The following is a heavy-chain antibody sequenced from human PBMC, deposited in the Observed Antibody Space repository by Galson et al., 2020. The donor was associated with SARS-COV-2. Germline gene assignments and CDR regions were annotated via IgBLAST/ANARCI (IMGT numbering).Heavy chain of an antibody. V-gene: IGHV4-39*01. D-gene: IGHD6-6*01. Sequence: SETLPLTCTVSGGSISTSSDYWGWIRQPPGKGLEWIGTISYSGSTYYNPSLKSRVIISVDTSKNQFSLTLSSVTAADTGVYYCARRKYYNYYMDVWGKVTTVTISS. CDR3: ARRKYYNYYMDV. J-gene: IGHJ6*03. CDR1: GGSISTSSDY. CDR2: ISYSGST.